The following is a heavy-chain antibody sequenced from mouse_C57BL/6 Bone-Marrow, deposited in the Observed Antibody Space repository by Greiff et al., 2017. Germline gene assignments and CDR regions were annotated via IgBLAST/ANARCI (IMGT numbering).Heavy chain of an antibody. CDR2: ISSGSSTI. CDR1: GFTFSDYG. CDR3: ARRRFFDY. J-gene: IGHJ2*01. Sequence: EVKLMESGGGLVKPGGSLKLSCAASGFTFSDYGMHWVRQAPEKGLEWVAYISSGSSTIYYADTVKGRLTISRDNAKNTLFLQMTSLRSEDTAMYYCARRRFFDYWGQGTTLTVSS. V-gene: IGHV5-17*01.